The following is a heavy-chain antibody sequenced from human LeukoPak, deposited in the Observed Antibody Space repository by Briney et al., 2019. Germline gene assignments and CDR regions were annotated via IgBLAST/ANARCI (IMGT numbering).Heavy chain of an antibody. CDR1: GGTFSSYA. V-gene: IGHV1-69*04. CDR3: ARLVVGATADY. J-gene: IGHJ4*02. CDR2: IIPIPGIA. Sequence: GASVEVSCKASGGTFSSYAISWVRQAPGQGLEWMGRIIPIPGIANYAQKFQGRVTITADKSTSTAYMELSSLRSEDTAVYYCARLVVGATADYWGQGTLVTVSS. D-gene: IGHD1-26*01.